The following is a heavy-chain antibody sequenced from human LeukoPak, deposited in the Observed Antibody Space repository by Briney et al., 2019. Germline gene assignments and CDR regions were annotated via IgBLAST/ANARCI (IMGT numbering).Heavy chain of an antibody. CDR3: AKDGEWELPDYFDY. D-gene: IGHD1-26*01. CDR2: ISSSSSYI. Sequence: GGSLRLSCAASGFTFSSYSMNWVRQAPGKGLEWVSSISSSSSYIYYADSVKGRFTISRDNAKNSLYLQMNSLRAEDTAVYYCAKDGEWELPDYFDYWGQGTLVTVSS. V-gene: IGHV3-21*04. J-gene: IGHJ4*02. CDR1: GFTFSSYS.